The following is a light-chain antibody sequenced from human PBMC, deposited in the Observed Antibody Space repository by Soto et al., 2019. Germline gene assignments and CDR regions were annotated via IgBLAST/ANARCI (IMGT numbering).Light chain of an antibody. V-gene: IGKV1-6*01. J-gene: IGKJ1*01. Sequence: IQMTQSPYSLSASFGDRFTITCRASQGIRNDLGWYQQKPGKAPKLLIYAASSLQSGVPSRFNGSASGTDFTLTISSLQPEDFATYYCLQYYSYPWTFGQGAKVDTK. CDR2: AAS. CDR3: LQYYSYPWT. CDR1: QGIRND.